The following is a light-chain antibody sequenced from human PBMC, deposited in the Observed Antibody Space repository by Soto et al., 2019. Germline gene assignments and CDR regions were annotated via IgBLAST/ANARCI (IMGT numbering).Light chain of an antibody. V-gene: IGKV1-39*01. J-gene: IGKJ1*01. CDR3: QQTFLSPPT. CDR2: RAS. Sequence: DIQLTQSPSSLSASVGDRVSITCRASQNVGNHLNWYRQKPGKAPKLLVSRASSLQSGVPSGFSGGGSGTDFTLTISSLQTEDFATYYCQQTFLSPPTFGQGTRVEVK. CDR1: QNVGNH.